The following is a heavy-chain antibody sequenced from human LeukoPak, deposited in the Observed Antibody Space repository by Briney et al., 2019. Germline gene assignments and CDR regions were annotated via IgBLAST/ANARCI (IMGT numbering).Heavy chain of an antibody. CDR1: GFTFSSYW. D-gene: IGHD6-6*01. Sequence: GGSLRLSCAASGFTFSSYWMSWVRQAPGKGLEWVVNIKQDGSEKYYVDSVKGRFTISRDNAKNSLYLQMNSLGAEDTAVYYCARDRSMATRLWTPTDYWGQGTLVTVSS. V-gene: IGHV3-7*01. J-gene: IGHJ4*02. CDR2: IKQDGSEK. CDR3: ARDRSMATRLWTPTDY.